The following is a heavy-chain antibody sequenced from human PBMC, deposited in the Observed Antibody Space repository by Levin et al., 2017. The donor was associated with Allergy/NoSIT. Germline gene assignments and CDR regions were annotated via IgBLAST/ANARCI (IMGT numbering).Heavy chain of an antibody. Sequence: SGPTLVKPTQTLTLTCTFSGFSLTTAGVGVGWIRQPPGKALEWLALIYWDDDKRYSPSLKSRLTITKDTSKNQVVLTMTNMDPVDTATYYCAHRVVAGNFDYWGQGTLVTVSS. CDR3: AHRVVAGNFDY. CDR1: GFSLTTAGVG. J-gene: IGHJ4*02. V-gene: IGHV2-5*02. CDR2: IYWDDDK. D-gene: IGHD2-15*01.